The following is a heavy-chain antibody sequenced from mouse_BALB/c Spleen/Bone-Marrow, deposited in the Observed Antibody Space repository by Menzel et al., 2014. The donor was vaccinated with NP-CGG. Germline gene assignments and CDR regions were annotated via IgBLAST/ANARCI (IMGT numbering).Heavy chain of an antibody. CDR2: INPSNGRA. V-gene: IGHV1S81*02. CDR3: ARAGGYDGFAY. J-gene: IGHJ3*01. D-gene: IGHD2-2*01. Sequence: QVQLQQSGADLVKPGASVKLSCKASGYTFTSYWMHWVKQRPGQGLEWIGEINPSNGRADYNEKFRSKATLTVDRSSSTAYMQLSSLTSVDSAVYYCARAGGYDGFAYWGQGTLVTVSA. CDR1: GYTFTSYW.